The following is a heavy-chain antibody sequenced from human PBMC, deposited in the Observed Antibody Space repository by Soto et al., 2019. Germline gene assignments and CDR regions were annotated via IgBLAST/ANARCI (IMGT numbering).Heavy chain of an antibody. J-gene: IGHJ4*02. Sequence: GASVKVSCKASGFTFTSSAVQWVRQARGQRLEWIGWIVVGSGNTNYAQKFQERVTITRDMSTSTAYMELSSLRSEDTAVYYCAADLSLSSSFDYWGQGTLVTVSS. CDR3: AADLSLSSSFDY. V-gene: IGHV1-58*01. CDR2: IVVGSGNT. CDR1: GFTFTSSA. D-gene: IGHD6-6*01.